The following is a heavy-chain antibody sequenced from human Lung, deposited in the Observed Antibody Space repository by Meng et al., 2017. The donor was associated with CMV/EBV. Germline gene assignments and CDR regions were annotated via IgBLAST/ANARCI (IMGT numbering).Heavy chain of an antibody. CDR3: ANDAFDI. J-gene: IGHJ3*02. V-gene: IGHV3-48*04. Sequence: GESXKISCAASGFTFSSYSMNWVRQAPGKGLEWVSYISTSSSTKYYADSVKGRFTISRDNAKNSLYLQMNSLRAEDTAAYYCANDAFDIWGQGTMVTVSS. CDR2: ISTSSSTK. CDR1: GFTFSSYS.